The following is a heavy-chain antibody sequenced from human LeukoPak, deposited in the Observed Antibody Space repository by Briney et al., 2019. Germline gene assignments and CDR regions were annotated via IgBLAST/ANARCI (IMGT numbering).Heavy chain of an antibody. CDR1: GFTLSNAW. CDR3: TTSFGELSFYY. CDR2: IKSKTDGGTT. J-gene: IGHJ4*02. V-gene: IGHV3-15*01. Sequence: GGSLRLSRAASGFTLSNAWMSWVRQAPGKGLEWVGRIKSKTDGGTTDYAAPVKGRFTISRDDSKNTLYLQMNSLKTEDTAVYYCTTSFGELSFYYWGQGTLVTVSS. D-gene: IGHD3-10*01.